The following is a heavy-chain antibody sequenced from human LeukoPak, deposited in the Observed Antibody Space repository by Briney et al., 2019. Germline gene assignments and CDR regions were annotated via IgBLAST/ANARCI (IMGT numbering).Heavy chain of an antibody. Sequence: GESLKISCKGSGYSFTSYWIGWMRQMPGKGLEWMGIIYPGDSDTRYSPSFQGQVTISADKSISTAYLQWSSLKASDTAMYYCARRPYCSSTSCYYGRYVSFDYWGQGTLVTVSS. V-gene: IGHV5-51*01. CDR1: GYSFTSYW. D-gene: IGHD2-2*01. CDR2: IYPGDSDT. CDR3: ARRPYCSSTSCYYGRYVSFDY. J-gene: IGHJ4*02.